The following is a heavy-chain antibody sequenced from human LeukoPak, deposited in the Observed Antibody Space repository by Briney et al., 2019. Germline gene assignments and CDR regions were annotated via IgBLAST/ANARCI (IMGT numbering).Heavy chain of an antibody. CDR2: ISAYNGNT. CDR3: AREIYVTGKTYFDY. Sequence: ASVKVSCKASGYTFTSYGISWVRQAPGQGLEWMGWISAYNGNTNYAQKLQGRVTMTTDTSTSTAYMELRSLRSDDTAVYYCAREIYVTGKTYFDYWGQGTLVTVSS. D-gene: IGHD3-9*01. V-gene: IGHV1-18*01. CDR1: GYTFTSYG. J-gene: IGHJ4*02.